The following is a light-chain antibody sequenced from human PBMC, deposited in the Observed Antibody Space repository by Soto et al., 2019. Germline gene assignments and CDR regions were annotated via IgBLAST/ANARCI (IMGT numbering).Light chain of an antibody. V-gene: IGKV1-39*01. Sequence: DIQMTQSPSSLSASLGERVTITCRASQNIDNYLNWYQQKPGKAPKLLIYATSTLQSGVPSRFSGSGSGTEFTLTISSLQAEDFATYFCQESYISPAVSFGGGTKVEIK. J-gene: IGKJ4*01. CDR2: ATS. CDR3: QESYISPAVS. CDR1: QNIDNY.